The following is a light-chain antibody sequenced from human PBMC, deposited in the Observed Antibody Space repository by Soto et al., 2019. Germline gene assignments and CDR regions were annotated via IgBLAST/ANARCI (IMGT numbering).Light chain of an antibody. CDR2: AAS. Sequence: DIQMTQSPSSLSASVGDRVTITCRASQSISNYLNWYQQKPGKAPRLLIYAASSLQSGVPSRFSGSGSGTHFTLTITSLQPEDFATCYCQQSSSSPLTFGGGTKVDIK. V-gene: IGKV1-39*01. J-gene: IGKJ4*01. CDR1: QSISNY. CDR3: QQSSSSPLT.